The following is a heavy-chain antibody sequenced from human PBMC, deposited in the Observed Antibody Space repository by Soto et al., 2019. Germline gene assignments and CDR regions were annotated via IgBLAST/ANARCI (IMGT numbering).Heavy chain of an antibody. V-gene: IGHV3-23*01. J-gene: IGHJ4*02. Sequence: EVQVLESGGGLVQPGGPFGLSGPATDFPFADLARSWVPQPPGKGLEWVSRIYGGGNGPHYADSVKGRVTISRDNSKNTLYLQMNSLRAEDTAVYYCAKMEGMDPWAYSFDYWGQGTLVTVSS. CDR1: DFPFADLA. CDR3: AKMEGMDPWAYSFDY. D-gene: IGHD2-2*03. CDR2: IYGGGNGP.